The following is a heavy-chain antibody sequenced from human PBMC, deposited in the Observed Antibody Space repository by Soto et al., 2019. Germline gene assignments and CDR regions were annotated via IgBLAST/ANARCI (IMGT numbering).Heavy chain of an antibody. D-gene: IGHD3-9*01. CDR3: TTGAPSYYDILTGYYIVDY. V-gene: IGHV3-15*07. CDR2: IKSKTDGGTT. J-gene: IGHJ4*02. Sequence: LGGSLRLSCAASGFTFSNAWMNWVRQAPGKGMEWVGRIKSKTDGGTTDYAAPVKGRFTISRDDSRNTLYLQMNSLKTEDTAVYYCTTGAPSYYDILTGYYIVDYWGQGTLVTVSS. CDR1: GFTFSNAW.